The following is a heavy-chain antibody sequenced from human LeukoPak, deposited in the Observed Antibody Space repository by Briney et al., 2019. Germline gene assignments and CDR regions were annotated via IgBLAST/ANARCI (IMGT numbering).Heavy chain of an antibody. CDR3: ARYDSRGSASTRFDY. CDR2: FYGTGST. D-gene: IGHD3-16*01. Sequence: SETLSLTCAVSGYSLGKNYYWGWIRQPPGKVLEWIGRFYGTGSTSYNPSLMNRVTMSVDTSKNHFSLKLTSVTAADTAVYYYARYDSRGSASTRFDYWGQGILVTISS. J-gene: IGHJ4*02. V-gene: IGHV4-38-2*01. CDR1: GYSLGKNYY.